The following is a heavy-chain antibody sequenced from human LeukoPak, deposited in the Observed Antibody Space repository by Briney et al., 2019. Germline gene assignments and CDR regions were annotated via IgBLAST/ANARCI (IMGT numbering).Heavy chain of an antibody. Sequence: SETLSLTCTVSGGSISSSSYYWGWIRQPPGKGLEWIGEINHSGSTNYNPSLKSRVTMSVDTSKNQFSLKLSSVTAADTAVYYCARFREVNAVNLGYCSSTSCYRSRLDFDPWGQGTLVTVSS. J-gene: IGHJ5*02. CDR2: INHSGST. V-gene: IGHV4-39*07. D-gene: IGHD2-2*02. CDR3: ARFREVNAVNLGYCSSTSCYRSRLDFDP. CDR1: GGSISSSSYY.